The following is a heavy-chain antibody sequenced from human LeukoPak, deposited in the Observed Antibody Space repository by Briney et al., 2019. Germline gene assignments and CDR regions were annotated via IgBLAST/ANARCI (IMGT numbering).Heavy chain of an antibody. Sequence: GRSLRLSCAASGFTFSSYAMHWVRQAPGKGLEWVAVISYDGSNKYYADSVKGRFTISRDNSKNTLYLQMNSLIAEDTAVYYCARDRLGSGSYYTYYFDYWGQGTLVTVSS. CDR1: GFTFSSYA. V-gene: IGHV3-30*04. D-gene: IGHD3-10*01. CDR3: ARDRLGSGSYYTYYFDY. CDR2: ISYDGSNK. J-gene: IGHJ4*02.